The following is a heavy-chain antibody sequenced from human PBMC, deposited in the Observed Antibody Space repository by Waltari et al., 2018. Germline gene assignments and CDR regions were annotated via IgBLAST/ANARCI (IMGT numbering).Heavy chain of an antibody. V-gene: IGHV4-4*02. CDR2: IHRSGRN. CDR1: GDSMNSNSW. D-gene: IGHD1-26*01. J-gene: IGHJ4*02. CDR3: ARDRGIGLYFDS. Sequence: QLQLQESGPGLVKPSGTLSLTCTVSGDSMNSNSWWSWVRQPPKKGLEWIGQIHRSGRNNYNPSLESRVTISLDTSNRQFSLKLTSTTAADTAVYYCARDRGIGLYFDSWGQGTLVTVSP.